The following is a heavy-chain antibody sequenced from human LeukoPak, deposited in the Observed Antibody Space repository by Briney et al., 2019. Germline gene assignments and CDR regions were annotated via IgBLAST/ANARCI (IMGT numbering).Heavy chain of an antibody. D-gene: IGHD3-16*01. CDR1: GGSISSSNW. J-gene: IGHJ4*02. V-gene: IGHV4-4*02. CDR2: IYHSGST. CDR3: ARVGFHWGRDALYYFDY. Sequence: SGTLSLTCAVSGGSISSSNWWSWVRQPPGKGLEWIGEIYHSGSTNYNPSLKSRVTISVDTSKNQFSLKLSSVTAADTAVYYCARVGFHWGRDALYYFDYWGRGTLVTVSS.